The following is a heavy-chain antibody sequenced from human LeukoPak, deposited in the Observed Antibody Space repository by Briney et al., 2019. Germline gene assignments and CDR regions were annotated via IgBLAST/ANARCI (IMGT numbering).Heavy chain of an antibody. CDR3: AKGDPYGSGSYYYDAFDI. J-gene: IGHJ3*02. CDR2: ISGSGGST. CDR1: GFTFSSYA. Sequence: GGSLRLSCAASGFTFSSYAMSWVRQAPGKGLEWFSAISGSGGSTYYADSVKGRFTISRDNSKNTLYLQMNSLRAEDTAVYYCAKGDPYGSGSYYYDAFDIWGQGTMVTVSS. V-gene: IGHV3-23*01. D-gene: IGHD3-10*01.